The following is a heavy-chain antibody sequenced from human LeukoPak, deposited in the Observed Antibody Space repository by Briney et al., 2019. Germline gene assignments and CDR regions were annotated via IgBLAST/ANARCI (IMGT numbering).Heavy chain of an antibody. J-gene: IGHJ4*02. CDR3: AKAFGVITPYYFDY. V-gene: IGHV3-9*01. CDR1: GFTFDDYA. D-gene: IGHD3-10*01. Sequence: PGGSLRLSCAASGFTFDDYAMHWVRQAPGKGLEWVSGISWNSGSIGYADSVKGRFTISRDNAKNSLYLQMNSLRAEDTALYYCAKAFGVITPYYFDYWGQGTLVTVSS. CDR2: ISWNSGSI.